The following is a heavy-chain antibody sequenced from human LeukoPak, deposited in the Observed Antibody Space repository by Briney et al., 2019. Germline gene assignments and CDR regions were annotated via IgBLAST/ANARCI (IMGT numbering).Heavy chain of an antibody. CDR1: GYSISSGYY. V-gene: IGHV4-38-2*02. J-gene: IGHJ6*03. CDR2: IYYSGST. D-gene: IGHD4-23*01. Sequence: SETLSLTCTVSGYSISSGYYWGWIRQPPGKGLEWIGSIYYSGSTYYNLSLKSRVTISVDTSKNQFSLKLSSVTAADTAVYYCARSLATVALSFNYYYYMDVWGKGTTVTISS. CDR3: ARSLATVALSFNYYYYMDV.